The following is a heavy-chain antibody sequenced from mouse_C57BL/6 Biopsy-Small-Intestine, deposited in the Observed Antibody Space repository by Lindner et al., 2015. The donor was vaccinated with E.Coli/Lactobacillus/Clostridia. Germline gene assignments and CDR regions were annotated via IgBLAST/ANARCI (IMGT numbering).Heavy chain of an antibody. Sequence: VQLQESGAELMKPGASVKLSCKATGYTFTGYWIEWVKQRPGHGLEWIGEILPGSGSTNYSEKFKGKATFTADTSSNTAYMQLSSLTTEDSAIYYCARLLGYAMDYWGQGTSVTVSS. CDR3: ARLLGYAMDY. D-gene: IGHD1-1*01. CDR2: ILPGSGST. J-gene: IGHJ4*01. CDR1: GYTFTGYW. V-gene: IGHV1-9*01.